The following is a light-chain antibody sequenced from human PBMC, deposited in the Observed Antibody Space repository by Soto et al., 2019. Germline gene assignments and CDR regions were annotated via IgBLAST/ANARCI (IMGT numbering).Light chain of an antibody. CDR3: QQYNNWPRWA. V-gene: IGKV3-15*01. J-gene: IGKJ3*01. CDR2: GAS. CDR1: QSVSSN. Sequence: EIVMTQSPATLSVSPGERATLSCRASQSVSSNLAWYQQKPGQAPRLLIYGASTRATGIPARFSGSGSGTEFTLTISSLQSEDFAVYYCQQYNNWPRWALGPGPKVDI.